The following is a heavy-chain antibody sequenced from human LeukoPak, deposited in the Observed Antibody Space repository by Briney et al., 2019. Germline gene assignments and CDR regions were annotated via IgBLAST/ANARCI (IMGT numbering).Heavy chain of an antibody. CDR3: AKWGAGWDFDI. CDR1: GYSFTTYW. CDR2: IDPGDSYT. V-gene: IGHV5-10-1*01. Sequence: GEPLRISCKRSGYSFTTYWISWVRQMPGKGLEWMGRIDPGDSYTNYSPSFEGHVTISADTSIRTAYLQWSSLKASDTAMYYCAKWGAGWDFDIWGQGTMVTVSS. D-gene: IGHD1-26*01. J-gene: IGHJ3*02.